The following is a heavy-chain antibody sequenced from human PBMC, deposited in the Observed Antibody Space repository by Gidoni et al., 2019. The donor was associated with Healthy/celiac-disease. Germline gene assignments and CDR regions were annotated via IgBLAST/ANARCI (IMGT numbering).Heavy chain of an antibody. Sequence: QVQLVQSGAEVKKPGASVKVSCKASGYTFPGYYMHWVRQAPGQGLEWMGWINPNSGGTNYAQKFQGWGTRTRDTSISTAYMELSRLRSDDTAVYYCARVGGYCSGGSCYLDYWGQGTLVTVSS. V-gene: IGHV1-2*04. D-gene: IGHD2-15*01. CDR3: ARVGGYCSGGSCYLDY. CDR1: GYTFPGYY. CDR2: INPNSGGT. J-gene: IGHJ4*02.